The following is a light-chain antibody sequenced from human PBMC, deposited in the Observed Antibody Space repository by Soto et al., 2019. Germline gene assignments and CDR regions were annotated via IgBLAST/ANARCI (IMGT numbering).Light chain of an antibody. CDR1: QSVSKW. J-gene: IGKJ1*01. CDR2: DVS. V-gene: IGKV1-5*01. Sequence: DIQMTQSPSTLSASVGERVTITCRASQSVSKWLAWYKQKPGKAPKLLIYDVSSLESGVPSRFSGSGSGTEFILTISSLQPDDFATYFCQQYDSYSWTFDQGTKVDIK. CDR3: QQYDSYSWT.